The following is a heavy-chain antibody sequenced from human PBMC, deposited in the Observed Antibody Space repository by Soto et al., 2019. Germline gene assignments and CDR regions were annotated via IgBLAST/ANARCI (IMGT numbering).Heavy chain of an antibody. CDR1: GIVFSDY. CDR2: ISGSGRTI. D-gene: IGHD3-16*01. J-gene: IGHJ5*02. CDR3: ARLPFPGGWFDR. Sequence: QVQLVESGGGLVKPGGSLRLSCAASGIVFSDYMSWVRQAPGKGLEWLSYISGSGRTIYSADSVKGRFTISRDNATNSLFLQLNNVRTEDTAGYYCARLPFPGGWFDRWGQGTLVTVSS. V-gene: IGHV3-11*01.